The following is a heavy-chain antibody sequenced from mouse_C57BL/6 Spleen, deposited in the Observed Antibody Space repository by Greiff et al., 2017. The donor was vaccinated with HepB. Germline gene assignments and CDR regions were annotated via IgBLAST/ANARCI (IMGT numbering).Heavy chain of an antibody. Sequence: QVQLQQPGAELVMPGASVKLSCKASGYTFTSYWMHWVKQRPGQGLEWIGEIDPSDSYTNYNQKFKGKSTLTVDKSSSTAYMQLSSLTSEDSAVYYCASGRGDGWFAYWGQGTLVTVSA. CDR3: ASGRGDGWFAY. V-gene: IGHV1-69*01. CDR2: IDPSDSYT. CDR1: GYTFTSYW. J-gene: IGHJ3*01.